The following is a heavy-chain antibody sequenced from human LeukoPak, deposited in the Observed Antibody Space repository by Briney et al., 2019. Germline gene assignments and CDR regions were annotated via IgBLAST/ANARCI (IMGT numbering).Heavy chain of an antibody. CDR1: GFTFTSSA. Sequence: SVKVSCKASGFTFTSSAMQWVRQARGQRLEWIGWIVVGSGNTNYAQKFQERVTITRDMSTSTAYMELSSLRSEDTAVYYCAAPGYYDSSGYLSNDAFDIWGQGTMVTVSS. CDR3: AAPGYYDSSGYLSNDAFDI. CDR2: IVVGSGNT. D-gene: IGHD3-22*01. J-gene: IGHJ3*02. V-gene: IGHV1-58*02.